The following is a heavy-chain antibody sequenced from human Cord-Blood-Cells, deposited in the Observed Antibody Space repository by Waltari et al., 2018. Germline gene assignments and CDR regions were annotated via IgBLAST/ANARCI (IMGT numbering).Heavy chain of an antibody. D-gene: IGHD3-3*01. CDR2: MNPNRGNT. V-gene: IGHV1-8*01. Sequence: QVQLVQSGAEVKKPGASVKVSCKASGYPFTSYDIHWVRQATGQGLEWMGGMNPNRGNTGYAQKFQGRVTMTRNTSISAAYMELSSLRSEDTAVYYCARGDFWSGYYFDYWGQGTLVTVSS. CDR3: ARGDFWSGYYFDY. J-gene: IGHJ4*02. CDR1: GYPFTSYD.